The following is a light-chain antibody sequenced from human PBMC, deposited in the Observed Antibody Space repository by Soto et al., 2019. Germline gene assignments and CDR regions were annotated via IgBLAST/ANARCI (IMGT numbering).Light chain of an antibody. CDR3: QQRSNWPPLT. CDR2: DAS. CDR1: QSVSIY. J-gene: IGKJ4*01. V-gene: IGKV3-11*01. Sequence: ENVLTQSPATLSLSPGERATLSCRASQSVSIYLAWYQQKPGQAPRLLIYDASNRATGIPARFSGSGSGTDFTLTISSLEPEDFAVYFCQQRSNWPPLTFGGGTKVEIK.